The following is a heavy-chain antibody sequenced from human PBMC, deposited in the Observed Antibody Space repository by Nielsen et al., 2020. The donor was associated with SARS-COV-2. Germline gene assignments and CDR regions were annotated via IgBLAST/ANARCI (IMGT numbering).Heavy chain of an antibody. J-gene: IGHJ4*02. CDR2: IKPDGSEK. D-gene: IGHD4-17*01. CDR3: ARVGFYGDPEYLDY. Sequence: GESLKISCAAPGFSFSSYWMSWVRQAPGKGLEWVANIKPDGSEKYYVDSVKGRFTISRDNIQNSLYLQMNSVRAEDAAVYYCARVGFYGDPEYLDYWGPGTLVTVSS. V-gene: IGHV3-7*01. CDR1: GFSFSSYW.